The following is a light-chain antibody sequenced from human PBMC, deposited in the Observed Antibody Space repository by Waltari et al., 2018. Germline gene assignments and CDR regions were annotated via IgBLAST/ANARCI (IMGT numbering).Light chain of an antibody. V-gene: IGKV1-39*01. CDR1: QSISSY. Sequence: DIQMTQSPSSVSASVGDRVTITCRASQSISSYLNWYQQKPGKAPNLLIYTASSLQSGVPSRFSGSGPGTDFTLTISTLQPEDFATYYCQQTNSAPGTFGQGTKVEIK. CDR3: QQTNSAPGT. J-gene: IGKJ1*01. CDR2: TAS.